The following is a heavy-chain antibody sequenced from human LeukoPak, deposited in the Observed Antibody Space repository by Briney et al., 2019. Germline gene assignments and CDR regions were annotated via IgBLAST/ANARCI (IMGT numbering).Heavy chain of an antibody. V-gene: IGHV1-2*02. CDR2: INPNSGGT. CDR1: GYTFTGYY. Sequence: ASVKVSCKSSGYTFTGYYMHWVRQAPGRGLEWLGWINPNSGGTNYAQKFQGRVTMTRDTSISTAYMELSRLRSDDTAVYYCARVRGPRDAFDIWGQGTMVTVSS. CDR3: ARVRGPRDAFDI. D-gene: IGHD3-10*01. J-gene: IGHJ3*02.